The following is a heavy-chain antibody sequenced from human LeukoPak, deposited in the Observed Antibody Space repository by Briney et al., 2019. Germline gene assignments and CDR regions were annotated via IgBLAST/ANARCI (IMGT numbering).Heavy chain of an antibody. Sequence: ASVKVSCKASGYTFTGYYMHWVRQAPGQGLEWMGWINPNSGGTNYAQKFQGRVTMTRDTSISTAYMELSRLRSDDTAVYYCARVHRRGVPAANTDYYMDVWGKGTTVTVSS. CDR2: INPNSGGT. CDR3: ARVHRRGVPAANTDYYMDV. J-gene: IGHJ6*03. D-gene: IGHD2-2*01. CDR1: GYTFTGYY. V-gene: IGHV1-2*02.